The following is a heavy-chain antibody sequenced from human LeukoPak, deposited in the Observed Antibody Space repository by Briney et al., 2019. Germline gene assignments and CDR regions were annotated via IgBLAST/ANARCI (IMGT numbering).Heavy chain of an antibody. CDR1: GFTFSDYA. J-gene: IGHJ5*02. D-gene: IGHD3-10*02. Sequence: PGGSLRLSCAASGFTFSDYAMNWIRQAPGKGLEWVSSISASGTYIYYADLMEGRFTISRDNAKNSLYLQLNSLRAEDTAVYYCARGSLFSPNWFDPWGQGTPVTVSS. V-gene: IGHV3-21*01. CDR3: ARGSLFSPNWFDP. CDR2: ISASGTYI.